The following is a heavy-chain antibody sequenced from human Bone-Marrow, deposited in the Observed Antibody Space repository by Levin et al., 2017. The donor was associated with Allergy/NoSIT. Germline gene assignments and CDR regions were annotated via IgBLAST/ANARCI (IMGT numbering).Heavy chain of an antibody. D-gene: IGHD6-13*01. Sequence: SETLSLTCTVSGASIGSSSYCWGWLRQPPGKGLEWIGTIYNSGSTYSNPSLKSRVTISVDTSKNQFSLRLSSATAADTAVYYCARGKGYSSSRVAFDFWGQGTMVTVSS. J-gene: IGHJ3*01. CDR3: ARGKGYSSSRVAFDF. CDR2: IYNSGST. CDR1: GASIGSSSYC. V-gene: IGHV4-39*07.